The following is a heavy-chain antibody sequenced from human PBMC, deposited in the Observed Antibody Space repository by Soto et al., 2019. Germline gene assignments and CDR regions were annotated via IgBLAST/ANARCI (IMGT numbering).Heavy chain of an antibody. J-gene: IGHJ4*02. CDR1: GGTFSSYA. CDR3: AKEGGPDSSGYYSYFDY. D-gene: IGHD3-22*01. V-gene: IGHV1-69*13. Sequence: ASVKVSCKAPGGTFSSYAISWVRQAPGQGLEWMGGIIPIFGTANYAQKFQGRVTITADESTSTAYMELSSLRSEDTAVYYCAKEGGPDSSGYYSYFDYWGQGTMVTVTS. CDR2: IIPIFGTA.